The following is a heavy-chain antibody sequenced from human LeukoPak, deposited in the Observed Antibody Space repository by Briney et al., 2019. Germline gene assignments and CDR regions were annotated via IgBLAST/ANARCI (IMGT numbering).Heavy chain of an antibody. D-gene: IGHD3-22*01. CDR1: GYTFTSYA. J-gene: IGHJ4*02. Sequence: ASVKVSCKASGYTFTSYAMHWVRQAPGQRLEWMGWINAGNGNTKYSQKFQGRVTITRDTSASTAYMELSSLRSEDTAVYYCARESYDSSGYYLPFDYWGQGTLVTVSS. CDR2: INAGNGNT. CDR3: ARESYDSSGYYLPFDY. V-gene: IGHV1-3*01.